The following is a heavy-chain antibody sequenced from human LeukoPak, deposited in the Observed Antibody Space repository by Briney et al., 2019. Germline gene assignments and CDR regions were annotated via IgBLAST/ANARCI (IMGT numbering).Heavy chain of an antibody. Sequence: GGSLRLSCAASGFTFNNYWMSWVRQAPGKGLQWVANIKQDGSQKFYVDSVKGRFTISRDNTKKSLYLQMNSLRAEDTAVYYCARGADCSSTSCYIDFDSWGQGTLVTVSS. V-gene: IGHV3-7*01. CDR3: ARGADCSSTSCYIDFDS. CDR1: GFTFNNYW. D-gene: IGHD2-2*02. CDR2: IKQDGSQK. J-gene: IGHJ4*02.